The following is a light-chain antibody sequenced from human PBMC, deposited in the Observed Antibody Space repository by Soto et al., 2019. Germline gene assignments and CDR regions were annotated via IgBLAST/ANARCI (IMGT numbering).Light chain of an antibody. V-gene: IGKV2-28*01. J-gene: IGKJ2*01. CDR2: LGS. Sequence: DIVITQSPHSLPVTPGEPASISCRSSQSLLHSNGYNSLDWYLQKPGQSPQLLIFLGSNRASGVPDRFSGSGLGTDFTLRISRVEAEDVGVYYCMQALQTPYTFGQGTKLEIK. CDR3: MQALQTPYT. CDR1: QSLLHSNGYNS.